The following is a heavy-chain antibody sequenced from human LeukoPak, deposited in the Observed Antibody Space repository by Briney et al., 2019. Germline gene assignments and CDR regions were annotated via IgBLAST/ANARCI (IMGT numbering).Heavy chain of an antibody. CDR3: ATLTTVTTLGYHY. CDR1: GYTFTGYY. D-gene: IGHD4-17*01. V-gene: IGHV1-18*04. Sequence: ASVKVSCKASGYTFTGYYMHWVRQAPGQGLERMGWISAYNGNTNYAQKLQGRVTMTTDTSTSTAYMELRSLRSDDTAVYYCATLTTVTTLGYHYWGQGTLVTVSS. CDR2: ISAYNGNT. J-gene: IGHJ4*02.